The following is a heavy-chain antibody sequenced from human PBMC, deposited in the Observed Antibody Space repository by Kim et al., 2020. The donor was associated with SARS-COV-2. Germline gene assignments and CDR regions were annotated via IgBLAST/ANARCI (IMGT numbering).Heavy chain of an antibody. Sequence: GGSLRLSCAASGFTFIIYGMTWVRQAPGKGLEWVATISGTGGNTYYADSVKGRFTISRDNFKNTLFLQMNSLRADDTALYYCAKQYCTGGACYSYFYYYMDDWGRGTAVTVSS. J-gene: IGHJ6*03. CDR2: ISGTGGNT. D-gene: IGHD2-15*01. CDR1: GFTFIIYG. CDR3: AKQYCTGGACYSYFYYYMDD. V-gene: IGHV3-23*01.